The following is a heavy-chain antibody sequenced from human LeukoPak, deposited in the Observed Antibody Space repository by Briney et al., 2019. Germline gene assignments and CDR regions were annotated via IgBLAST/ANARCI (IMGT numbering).Heavy chain of an antibody. V-gene: IGHV1-2*02. CDR2: INPNSGGT. Sequence: GASVKVSCKASGYTFTGYYMHWVRQAPGQGLEWMGWINPNSGGTNYAQKLQGRVTMTTDTSTSTAYMELRSLRSDDTAVYYCARDPLAYYSSGWYSDWFDPWGQGTLVTVSS. CDR1: GYTFTGYY. J-gene: IGHJ5*02. D-gene: IGHD6-19*01. CDR3: ARDPLAYYSSGWYSDWFDP.